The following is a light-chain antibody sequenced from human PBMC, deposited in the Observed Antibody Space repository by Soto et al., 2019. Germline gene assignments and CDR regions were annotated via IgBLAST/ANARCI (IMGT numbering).Light chain of an antibody. J-gene: IGKJ1*01. CDR1: QNIRKY. V-gene: IGKV1-39*01. CDR2: AAS. Sequence: DIQMTQSPSSLSASVGDRVTITCRARQNIRKYINWYQQKAGKAPKVLIYAASSLQSGVPSRFSGSGSGTECTLSISSLQPEDFATYYCQESFVPPWSFGQGTRVEIK. CDR3: QESFVPPWS.